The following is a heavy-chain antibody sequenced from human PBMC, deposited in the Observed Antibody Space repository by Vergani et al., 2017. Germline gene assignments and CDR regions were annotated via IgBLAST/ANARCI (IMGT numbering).Heavy chain of an antibody. V-gene: IGHV3-73*01. CDR3: TSRSGSYYSDY. J-gene: IGHJ4*02. D-gene: IGHD1-26*01. CDR1: GFTFSGSA. CDR2: IRSKANSYAT. Sequence: EVQLVESGGGLVQPGGSLKLSCAASGFTFSGSAMHWVRQASGKGLEWVGRIRSKANSYATAYAASVKGRFTISRDDSKNTAYLQMNSLKTEDTAVYYGTSRSGSYYSDYWGQGTLVTVSS.